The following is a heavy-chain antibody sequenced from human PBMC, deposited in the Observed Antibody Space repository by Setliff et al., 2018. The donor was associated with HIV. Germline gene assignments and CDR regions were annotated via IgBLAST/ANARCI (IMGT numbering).Heavy chain of an antibody. J-gene: IGHJ4*02. D-gene: IGHD2-8*01. Sequence: ASVKVSCKASRGTFSSYGFNWVRQAPGQELEWMGWISAYNGNTHYAQKLQGRVTFTADESTSMVYMELRSLRYEDAAVYYCARGGGSNGYFFDHWGQGTLVTVSS. CDR1: RGTFSSYG. CDR3: ARGGGSNGYFFDH. CDR2: ISAYNGNT. V-gene: IGHV1-18*04.